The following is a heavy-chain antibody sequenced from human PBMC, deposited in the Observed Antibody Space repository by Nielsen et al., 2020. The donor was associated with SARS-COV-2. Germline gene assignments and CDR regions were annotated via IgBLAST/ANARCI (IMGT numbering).Heavy chain of an antibody. V-gene: IGHV3-30*04. CDR3: AREYSSSWGFDY. Sequence: GGSLRLSCAASGFTFSSYAMHWVRQAPGKGLEWVAVISYDGSNKYYADSVKGRFTISRDNSKNTLYLQMNSLRAEDTAVYYCAREYSSSWGFDYWGQGTLVTVSS. D-gene: IGHD6-6*01. CDR1: GFTFSSYA. J-gene: IGHJ4*02. CDR2: ISYDGSNK.